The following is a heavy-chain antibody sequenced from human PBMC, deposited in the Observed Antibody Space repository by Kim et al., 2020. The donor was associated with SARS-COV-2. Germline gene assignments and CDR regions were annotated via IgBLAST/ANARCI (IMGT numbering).Heavy chain of an antibody. Sequence: GGSLRLSCAASGFTVSSNYMSWVRQAPGKGLEWVSVIYSGGSTYYADSVKGRFTISRDNSKNTLYLQMNSLRAEDTAVYYCARDLFLYGKKLGGMDVWGQGTTVTVSS. J-gene: IGHJ6*02. D-gene: IGHD3-16*01. V-gene: IGHV3-53*01. CDR2: IYSGGST. CDR1: GFTVSSNY. CDR3: ARDLFLYGKKLGGMDV.